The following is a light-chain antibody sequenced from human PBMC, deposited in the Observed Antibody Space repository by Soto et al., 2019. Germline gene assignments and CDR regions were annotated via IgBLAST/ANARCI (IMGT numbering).Light chain of an antibody. CDR2: EVT. J-gene: IGLJ2*01. Sequence: QSVLTQPPSASGSPGQSVTISCTGSSSDVGGYNYVSWYQQHPGKAPTLMIYEVTKRPSGVPDRFSGSKSGNTASLTVSGLQAEDEADYYCTSYAGSNNLVFGGVTKLTVL. CDR3: TSYAGSNNLV. CDR1: SSDVGGYNY. V-gene: IGLV2-8*01.